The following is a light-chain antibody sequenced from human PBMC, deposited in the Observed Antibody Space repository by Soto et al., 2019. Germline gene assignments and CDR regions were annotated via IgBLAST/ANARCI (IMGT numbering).Light chain of an antibody. Sequence: QSVLTQPPSVSAAPGQKVTVSCSGSRSNIGSHYVSWYQQFPGTAPKLLFYDNDKRPSGIPDRFSASKSGTSAPLGITGLQTGDEADYYCGSWDSTLSVVVFGGGTKLTVL. V-gene: IGLV1-51*01. CDR1: RSNIGSHY. CDR2: DND. J-gene: IGLJ3*02. CDR3: GSWDSTLSVVV.